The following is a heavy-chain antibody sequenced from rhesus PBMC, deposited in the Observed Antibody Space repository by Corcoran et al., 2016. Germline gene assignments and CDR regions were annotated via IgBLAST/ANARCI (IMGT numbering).Heavy chain of an antibody. J-gene: IGHJ4*01. CDR2: IKVIGGST. V-gene: IGHV4-80*01. Sequence: QVQLQESGPGLVKPSETLSLTCTVSGASIRSYWWSWIRPPPGKGLEWIGEIKVIGGSTNYNPSLKSRVTISRDTSKNQFSLKLSSVTAADTAVYYCAIPRRDYWGQGVLVTVSS. CDR3: AIPRRDY. CDR1: GASIRSYW.